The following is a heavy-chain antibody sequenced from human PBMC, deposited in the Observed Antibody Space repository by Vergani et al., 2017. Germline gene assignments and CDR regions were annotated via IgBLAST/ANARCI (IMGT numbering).Heavy chain of an antibody. CDR3: AREERSNTSPFVGD. CDR2: ISGHGDRT. CDR1: GFTFSNYA. D-gene: IGHD2/OR15-2a*01. V-gene: IGHV3-23*04. Sequence: VDLVESGGNLVQPGGSLRLSCVASGFTFSNYAMNWVRQTSGKGLEWVSAISGHGDRTYYADSVKGRFTISRDNSKNTVYLQMNSLKAEDRATYYCAREERSNTSPFVGDWGQGTLVTV. J-gene: IGHJ4*02.